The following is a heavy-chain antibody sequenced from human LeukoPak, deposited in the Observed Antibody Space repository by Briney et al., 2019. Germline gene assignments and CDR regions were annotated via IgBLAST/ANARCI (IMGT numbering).Heavy chain of an antibody. CDR1: GYTFTSYY. CDR3: ARPLRDSGYDD. Sequence: ASVKVSCKASGYTFTSYYMHWVRQAPGQGLEWMGIINPSGGSTSYAQKFQGRVTMTRDTSISTAYMELSRLRSDDTAVYYCARPLRDSGYDDWGQGTLVTVSS. V-gene: IGHV1-46*01. D-gene: IGHD5-12*01. J-gene: IGHJ4*02. CDR2: INPSGGST.